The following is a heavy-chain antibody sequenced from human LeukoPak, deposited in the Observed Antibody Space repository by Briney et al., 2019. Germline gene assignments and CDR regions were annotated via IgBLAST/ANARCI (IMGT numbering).Heavy chain of an antibody. CDR3: ARGFIGDCSSTSCHGNYGMDV. CDR2: ISAYNGNT. V-gene: IGHV1-18*01. J-gene: IGHJ6*02. Sequence: ASVKVSCKASGYTFTSYGISWVRQAPGQGLEWMGWISAYNGNTNYAQKLQGRVTMTTDTSTSTAYMELRSLRSDDTAVYYCARGFIGDCSSTSCHGNYGMDVWGQGTTVTVSS. D-gene: IGHD2-2*01. CDR1: GYTFTSYG.